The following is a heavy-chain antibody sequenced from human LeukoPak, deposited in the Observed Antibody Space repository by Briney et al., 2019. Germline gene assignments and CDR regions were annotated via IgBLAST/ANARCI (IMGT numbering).Heavy chain of an antibody. CDR3: AKDSLLRGYSSSWRFDY. Sequence: GGSLRLSCAASGFTFSSYGMHWVRQAPGKGLEWVAFIRYNGSNKYYADSVKGRFTISRDNSKNTLYLQMNSLRAEDTAVYYCAKDSLLRGYSSSWRFDYWGQGTLVTVSS. J-gene: IGHJ4*02. D-gene: IGHD6-13*01. V-gene: IGHV3-30*02. CDR2: IRYNGSNK. CDR1: GFTFSSYG.